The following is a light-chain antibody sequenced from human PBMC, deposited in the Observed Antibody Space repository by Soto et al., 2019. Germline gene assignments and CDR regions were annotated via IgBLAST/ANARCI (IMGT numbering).Light chain of an antibody. CDR1: QSVSSN. CDR3: QQDYNLPPT. J-gene: IGKJ1*01. Sequence: EIVMTQSPATLSVSPGERATLSCRASQSVSSNLAWYQQKPGQAPRLLIYGASTRATGIPARFSGSGSGTDFTLTISSLQPEDFAVYYCQQDYNLPPTFGQGTKVDI. CDR2: GAS. V-gene: IGKV3D-15*01.